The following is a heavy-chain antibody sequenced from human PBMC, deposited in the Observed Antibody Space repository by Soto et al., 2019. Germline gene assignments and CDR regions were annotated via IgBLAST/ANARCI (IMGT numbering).Heavy chain of an antibody. CDR1: GGTFSSYP. V-gene: IGHV1-69*06. CDR2: TNVNLGTG. Sequence: QVQLVQSGAEVKRPGSSVKVSCKASGGTFSSYPISWVRQAPGQGLEWMGGTNVNLGTGNYAKKVRGRLTITTDISTTTAYKELSSLTYEDTAVYYCARRDSHGYFRYFDNWGQGTLVTVSS. J-gene: IGHJ4*02. D-gene: IGHD4-17*01. CDR3: ARRDSHGYFRYFDN.